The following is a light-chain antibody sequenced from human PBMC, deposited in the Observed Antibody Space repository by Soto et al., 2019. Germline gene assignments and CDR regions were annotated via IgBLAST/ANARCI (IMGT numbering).Light chain of an antibody. V-gene: IGLV1-40*01. CDR3: QSSDSSLSYV. CDR1: RSNIGAGYD. J-gene: IGLJ1*01. Sequence: QSVLTQPPSVSGAPGQRVTISCTGSRSNIGAGYDVHWYQQLPGTAPKLLIYGNSNRPSGVPDRFSGSKSGTSASLAITGLQAEDEADYYSQSSDSSLSYVFGTGTKVTVL. CDR2: GNS.